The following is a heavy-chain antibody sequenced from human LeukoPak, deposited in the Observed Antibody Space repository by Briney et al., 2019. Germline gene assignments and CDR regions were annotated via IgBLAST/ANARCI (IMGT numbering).Heavy chain of an antibody. V-gene: IGHV3-48*04. Sequence: GGSLRLSCAASGFTFSSYGMHWVRQAPGKGLEWISYINTRGSTIYYADSVKGRFTISRDNAKNSLYLQMNSLRVEDTAVYYCARELRDSSGWSKVRFDYWGQGALVTVSS. CDR1: GFTFSSYG. CDR3: ARELRDSSGWSKVRFDY. J-gene: IGHJ4*02. D-gene: IGHD6-19*01. CDR2: INTRGSTI.